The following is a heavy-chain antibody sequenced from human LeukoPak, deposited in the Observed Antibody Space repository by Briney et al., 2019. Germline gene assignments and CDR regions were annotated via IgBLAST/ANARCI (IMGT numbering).Heavy chain of an antibody. CDR2: INPSGGST. CDR1: GYTFTSYY. J-gene: IGHJ5*02. D-gene: IGHD3-10*01. V-gene: IGHV1-46*01. Sequence: GASVKVSCKASGYTFTSYYMHWVRQAPGQGLEWMGIINPSGGSTSYAQKFQGRVTMTRDMSTSTVYMELSSLRSEDTALYYCASHYYYGAGSYYNRWFDPWGQGTLVTVSS. CDR3: ASHYYYGAGSYYNRWFDP.